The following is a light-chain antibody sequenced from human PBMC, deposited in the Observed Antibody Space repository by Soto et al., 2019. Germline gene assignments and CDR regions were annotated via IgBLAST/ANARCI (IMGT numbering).Light chain of an antibody. Sequence: AIQMTQSPSSLSASIGDRVTITCRASQGIRNELGWYQQKPGKAPILLIYAASSLQSGVPSRFSGSGSGTDFTLTISSLQPEDFETYYCLQDYSYPRTFGQGTKVEVK. CDR2: AAS. CDR3: LQDYSYPRT. J-gene: IGKJ1*01. CDR1: QGIRNE. V-gene: IGKV1-6*01.